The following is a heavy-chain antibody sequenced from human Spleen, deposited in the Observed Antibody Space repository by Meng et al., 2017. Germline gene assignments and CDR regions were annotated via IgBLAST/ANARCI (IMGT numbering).Heavy chain of an antibody. CDR1: GFLFDDFA. CDR3: ARAPAGYYGMDV. V-gene: IGHV3-69-1*01. Sequence: ESLKISCVASGFLFDDFAMHWVRQAPGKGLEWVSSISSSSTIYYADSVKGRFTISRDNAKNSLYLQMNSLRAEDTAVYYCARAPAGYYGMDVWGQGTTVTVSS. CDR2: ISSSSTI. J-gene: IGHJ6*02.